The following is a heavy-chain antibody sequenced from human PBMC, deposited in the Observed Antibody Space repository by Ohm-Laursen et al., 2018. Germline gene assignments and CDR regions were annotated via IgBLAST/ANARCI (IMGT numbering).Heavy chain of an antibody. CDR3: ARVSPYCSSGTCFLDY. Sequence: SDTLSLTCTVSGDSISSYYWSWIRQPPGKGLEWIGYIYYSGSTNYNPSLKSRVTISVDTSKSQFSLKLSSVTAADTAVYYCARVSPYCSSGTCFLDYWGQGTLVTVSS. D-gene: IGHD2-15*01. V-gene: IGHV4-59*07. CDR2: IYYSGST. CDR1: GDSISSYY. J-gene: IGHJ4*02.